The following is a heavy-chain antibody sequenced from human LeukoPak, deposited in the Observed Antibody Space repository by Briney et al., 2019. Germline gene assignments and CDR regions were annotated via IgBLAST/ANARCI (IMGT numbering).Heavy chain of an antibody. J-gene: IGHJ6*03. D-gene: IGHD2-15*01. V-gene: IGHV3-21*01. CDR1: GFTFSSYS. CDR3: ARSIVGEDYYYMDV. CDR2: ISSSSSYI. Sequence: GSLRLSCAASGFTFSSYSMNWVRQAPGKGLEWVSSISSSSSYIYYADSVKGRFTISRDNSKNTLYLQMNSLRAEDTAVYYCARSIVGEDYYYMDVWGKGTTVTVSS.